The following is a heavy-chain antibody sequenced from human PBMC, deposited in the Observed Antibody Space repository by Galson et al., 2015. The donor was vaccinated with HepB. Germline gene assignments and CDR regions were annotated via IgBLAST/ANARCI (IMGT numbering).Heavy chain of an antibody. Sequence: SLRLSCAASGFTFSTYGMHWVRQAPGKGLEWVAFIRNDGSNKYYGDSEKGRFTISRDNSKNTLYLQMNSLRAEDTAVFYCAKDHYSSGWFPFGMDVWGQGTTVTVSS. D-gene: IGHD6-19*01. CDR2: IRNDGSNK. CDR3: AKDHYSSGWFPFGMDV. V-gene: IGHV3-30*02. J-gene: IGHJ6*02. CDR1: GFTFSTYG.